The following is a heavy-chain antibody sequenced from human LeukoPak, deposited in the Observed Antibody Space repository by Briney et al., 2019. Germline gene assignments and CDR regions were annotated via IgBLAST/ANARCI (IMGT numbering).Heavy chain of an antibody. Sequence: SETLSLTCTVSGGSISSYYWSWIRQPPGKGLEWIGYIYYSGSTNYNPSLKSRVTISVDTSKNQFSLKLSSVTAADTAVYYCARGLLYYYDSSGYYDYWGQGTLVTVSS. CDR2: IYYSGST. V-gene: IGHV4-59*01. D-gene: IGHD3-22*01. J-gene: IGHJ4*02. CDR1: GGSISSYY. CDR3: ARGLLYYYDSSGYYDY.